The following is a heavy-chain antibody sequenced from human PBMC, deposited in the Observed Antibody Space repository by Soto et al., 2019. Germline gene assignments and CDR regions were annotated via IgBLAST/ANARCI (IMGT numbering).Heavy chain of an antibody. D-gene: IGHD2-15*01. J-gene: IGHJ4*02. CDR2: IKSKTDGGTT. CDR1: GFTFSNAW. Sequence: GSLRLSCAASGFTFSNAWMSWVRQAPGKGLEWVGRIKSKTDGGTTDYAAPVKGRFTISRDDSKNTLYLQMNSLKTEDTAVYYCTTGVSGGGSHDPPDYWGQGTLVTVSS. CDR3: TTGVSGGGSHDPPDY. V-gene: IGHV3-15*01.